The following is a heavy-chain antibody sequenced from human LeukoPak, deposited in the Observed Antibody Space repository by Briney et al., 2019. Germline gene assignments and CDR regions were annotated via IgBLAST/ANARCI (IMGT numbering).Heavy chain of an antibody. J-gene: IGHJ4*02. D-gene: IGHD2-2*01. CDR1: GYTFTSYD. V-gene: IGHV1-8*03. CDR3: ASSPAAALVY. Sequence: ASVKVSCKASGYTFTSYDINWVRQASGQGLEWMGWMNPNTGNTGYAQKFQGRVTITRNTSISTVYMELSSLRSEDTAVYYCASSPAAALVYWGQGTLVTVSS. CDR2: MNPNTGNT.